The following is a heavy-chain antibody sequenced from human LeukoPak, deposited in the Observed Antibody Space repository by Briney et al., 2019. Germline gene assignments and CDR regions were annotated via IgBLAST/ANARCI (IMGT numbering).Heavy chain of an antibody. V-gene: IGHV3-30*18. CDR1: GFTFSSYG. Sequence: GGSLRLSCAASGFTFSSYGMHWVRQAPGKGLEWVAVISYDGSNKHYADSVKGRFTISRDNSKNTLYLEMNSLRDEDRAVYYCAKGGEQQLLLIYFNYWGQGTLVTVSS. CDR3: AKGGEQQLLLIYFNY. D-gene: IGHD6-13*01. J-gene: IGHJ4*02. CDR2: ISYDGSNK.